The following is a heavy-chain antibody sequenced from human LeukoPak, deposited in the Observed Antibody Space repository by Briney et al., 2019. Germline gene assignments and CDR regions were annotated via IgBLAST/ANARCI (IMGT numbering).Heavy chain of an antibody. CDR1: GYTFTNYG. Sequence: ASVKVSCKASGYTFTNYGISWVRQAPGQGLNWMGWISPNNGNTNYARGLQGRVTMNTDTSTSAAYMELTSLRSDDTAVYYCARPLKYSSSSGRGGYFDYWGQGTLVTVSS. V-gene: IGHV1-18*01. J-gene: IGHJ4*02. CDR2: ISPNNGNT. D-gene: IGHD6-6*01. CDR3: ARPLKYSSSSGRGGYFDY.